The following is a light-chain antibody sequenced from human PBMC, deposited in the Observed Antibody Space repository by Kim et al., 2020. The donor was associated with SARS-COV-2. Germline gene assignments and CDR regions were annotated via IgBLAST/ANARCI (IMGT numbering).Light chain of an antibody. J-gene: IGKJ1*01. V-gene: IGKV3-20*01. CDR2: GAS. CDR1: QSVSSSF. CDR3: QLYGVSPTWT. Sequence: EVVLTQSPGTMSLSPGERATLSCRASQSVSSSFLAWYQQKPGQAPRLLIYGASTRATGIPDRFSGGGSGTDFTLTISRLEPEDFAVYYCQLYGVSPTWTFGQGTKVDIK.